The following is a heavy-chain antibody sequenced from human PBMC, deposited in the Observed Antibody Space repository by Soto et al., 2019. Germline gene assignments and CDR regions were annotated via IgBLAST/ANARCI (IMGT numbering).Heavy chain of an antibody. Sequence: SETLSLTCAVSGGSISSSNWWSWVRQPPGKGLEWIGEIYHSGSTNYNPSLKSRVTISVDKSKNQFSLKLSSVTAADTAVYYCARGRVVVPAAVMFNCLDPWGQGALVTVSS. CDR3: ARGRVVVPAAVMFNCLDP. CDR1: GGSISSSNW. J-gene: IGHJ5*02. D-gene: IGHD2-2*01. CDR2: IYHSGST. V-gene: IGHV4-4*02.